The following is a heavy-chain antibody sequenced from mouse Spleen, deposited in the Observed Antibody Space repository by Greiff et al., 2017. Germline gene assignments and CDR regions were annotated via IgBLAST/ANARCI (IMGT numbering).Heavy chain of an antibody. CDR2: INPYNGGT. D-gene: IGHD2-1*01. Sequence: VQLKQSGPVLVKPGASVKMSCKASGYTFTDYYMNWVKQSHGKSLEWIGVINPYNGGTSYNQKFKGKATLTVDKSSSTAYMELNSLTSEDSAVYYCAYYGNSHYWGQGTTLTVSS. J-gene: IGHJ2*01. V-gene: IGHV1-19*01. CDR3: AYYGNSHY. CDR1: GYTFTDYY.